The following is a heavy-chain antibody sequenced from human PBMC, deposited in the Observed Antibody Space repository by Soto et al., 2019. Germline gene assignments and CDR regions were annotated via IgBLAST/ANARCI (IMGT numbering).Heavy chain of an antibody. J-gene: IGHJ4*02. CDR2: ISYDGSDK. CDR3: GAGQYFSDY. V-gene: IGHV3-30*03. D-gene: IGHD6-13*01. CDR1: GFIFSSYG. Sequence: QVQLVESGGGVVQPGRSLRLSCAASGFIFSSYGMRWVRQAPGKGLEWVALISYDGSDKYYADSVKGRFTISRDNSKNTLYLQMISLRVEDTAVYYCGAGQYFSDYWGQGTLVTVSS.